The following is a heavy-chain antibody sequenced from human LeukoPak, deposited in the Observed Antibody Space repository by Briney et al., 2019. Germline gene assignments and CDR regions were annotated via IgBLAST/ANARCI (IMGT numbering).Heavy chain of an antibody. CDR1: GFTFSSYA. Sequence: GGSLRLSCAASGFTFSSYAMSWVRQAPGKGLEWVSAISGSGGSTYYADSVKGRFTISRDNSKNTLYLQMNSLRAEDTAVYYCAKIGGYSSSWRRNYFDYWGQGTLVTVSS. CDR2: ISGSGGST. V-gene: IGHV3-23*01. CDR3: AKIGGYSSSWRRNYFDY. J-gene: IGHJ4*02. D-gene: IGHD6-13*01.